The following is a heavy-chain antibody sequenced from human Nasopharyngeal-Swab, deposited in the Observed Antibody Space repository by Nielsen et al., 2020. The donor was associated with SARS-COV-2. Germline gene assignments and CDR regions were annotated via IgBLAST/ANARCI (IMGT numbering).Heavy chain of an antibody. CDR2: ISSSSSYT. D-gene: IGHD1-7*01. J-gene: IGHJ4*02. CDR1: GFTFSDYY. CDR3: ARGKYNWNYHTPEYYFDY. V-gene: IGHV3-11*06. Sequence: GESLKISCAASGFTFSDYYMSWIRQAPGKGLEWVSYISSSSSYTNYADSVKGRFTISRDNAKNSLYLQMNSLRAEDTAVYYCARGKYNWNYHTPEYYFDYWGQGTLVTVSS.